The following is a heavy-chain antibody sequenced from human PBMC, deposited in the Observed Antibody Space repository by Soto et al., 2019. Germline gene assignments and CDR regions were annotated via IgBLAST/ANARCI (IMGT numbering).Heavy chain of an antibody. D-gene: IGHD4-17*01. CDR2: INPDGSRT. CDR1: GFTFTSYW. V-gene: IGHV3-74*01. Sequence: EVQLVESGGDLVQPGGSLRLSCAASGFTFTSYWMHWVRQSPGKGLVWVSRINPDGSRTSYADSVKGRFTISRDNAKNTLYLQMNSLGAGDTAVYYCARVAVTTYYFDYWGHGTLVTVSS. CDR3: ARVAVTTYYFDY. J-gene: IGHJ4*01.